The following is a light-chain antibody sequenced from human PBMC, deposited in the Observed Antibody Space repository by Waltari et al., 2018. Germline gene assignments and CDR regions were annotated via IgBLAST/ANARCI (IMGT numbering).Light chain of an antibody. V-gene: IGLV6-57*03. CDR2: EDN. Sequence: NSLLTHPHSVSESPGKTLTISCTQNRDSIAGYSIQRYQQRPGSAPSTVIFEDNQRPSGVPDRFSPSIDTSSNSASLPISSLKTEDEAPYYCQSYDSDEGVVFGGGTKLTVL. CDR3: QSYDSDEGVV. CDR1: RDSIAGYS. J-gene: IGLJ2*01.